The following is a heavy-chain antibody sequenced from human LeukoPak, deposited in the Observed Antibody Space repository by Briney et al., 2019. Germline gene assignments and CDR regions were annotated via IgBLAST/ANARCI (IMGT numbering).Heavy chain of an antibody. CDR2: MEHDGSKK. D-gene: IGHD2-21*02. Sequence: SGGSLRLSCVASRFSFSEYGMHWVRQAPGKGLEWVTFMEHDGSKKYYADSVKGRFTVSRDNSKNTLYLQMNSLGSEDTAVYFCANRACYGDCSLRHFFDIWGQGTMVTVSS. V-gene: IGHV3-30*02. CDR3: ANRACYGDCSLRHFFDI. J-gene: IGHJ3*02. CDR1: RFSFSEYG.